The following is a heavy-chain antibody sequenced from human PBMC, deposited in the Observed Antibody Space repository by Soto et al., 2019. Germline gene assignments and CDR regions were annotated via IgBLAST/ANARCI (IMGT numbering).Heavy chain of an antibody. CDR2: INPNSGGT. CDR1: GYTFTVYY. J-gene: IGHJ6*02. Sequence: ASLKVSCKASGYTFTVYYMHWVRQAPGQGLEWMGWINPNSGGTNYAQKFQGWVTMTRDTSISTAYMELSRLRSDDTAVYYCARDQKGYYDILTGYSPGYGMDVWGQGTTVTVSS. CDR3: ARDQKGYYDILTGYSPGYGMDV. V-gene: IGHV1-2*04. D-gene: IGHD3-9*01.